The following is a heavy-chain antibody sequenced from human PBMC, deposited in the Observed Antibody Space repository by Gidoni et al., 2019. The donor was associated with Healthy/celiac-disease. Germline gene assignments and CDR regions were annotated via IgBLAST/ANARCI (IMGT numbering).Heavy chain of an antibody. V-gene: IGHV4-59*08. CDR1: GGSISSYY. CDR3: ARRAGEMATVAHLDY. D-gene: IGHD5-12*01. J-gene: IGHJ4*02. CDR2: IYYSGST. Sequence: QVQLQESGPGLVKPSETLSLTCTVSGGSISSYYWRWIRQPPGKGLEWIGYIYYSGSTNYNPSLKSRGTISVDTSKNQFSLKMSSVTAAATAVYYCARRAGEMATVAHLDYWGQGTLVTVSS.